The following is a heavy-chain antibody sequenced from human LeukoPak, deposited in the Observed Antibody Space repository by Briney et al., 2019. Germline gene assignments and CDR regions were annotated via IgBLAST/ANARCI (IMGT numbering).Heavy chain of an antibody. CDR3: AREPSGYSSGWYGAYFDY. V-gene: IGHV4-59*01. CDR1: GGSISSYY. D-gene: IGHD6-19*01. Sequence: SETLSLTCTVSGGSISSYYWSWIRQPPGKGLEWIGYIYYSGSTNYNPSLKSRVTISVDTSKNQFSLKLSSVTAADTAVYYCAREPSGYSSGWYGAYFDYWGQGTLVTVSS. CDR2: IYYSGST. J-gene: IGHJ4*02.